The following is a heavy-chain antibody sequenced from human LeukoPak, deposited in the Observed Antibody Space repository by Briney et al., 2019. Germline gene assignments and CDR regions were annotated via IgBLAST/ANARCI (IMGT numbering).Heavy chain of an antibody. CDR3: ARKAPKQYYFDY. D-gene: IGHD4-11*01. J-gene: IGHJ4*02. CDR1: GGSISSGGYY. Sequence: PSQTLSLTCTVSGGSISSGGYYWSWIRQPPGKGLEWIGYIYHSGSTYYNPSLKSRVTISVDRSKNQFSLKLSFVTAADTAVYYCARKAPKQYYFDYWGQGTLVTVSS. V-gene: IGHV4-30-2*01. CDR2: IYHSGST.